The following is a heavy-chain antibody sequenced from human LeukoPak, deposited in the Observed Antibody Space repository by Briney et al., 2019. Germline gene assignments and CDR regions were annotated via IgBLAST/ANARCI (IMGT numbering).Heavy chain of an antibody. V-gene: IGHV5-51*01. CDR3: ARLAISSIWSVYFDY. Sequence: GESLKISCKGSGYSFTSYWIGWVRQMPGKGLEWMGIIYPGDSNTRYSPSFQGQVTISADKSISTAYLQWSSLKASDTAMYYYARLAISSIWSVYFDYWGQGTLVTVSS. CDR2: IYPGDSNT. CDR1: GYSFTSYW. J-gene: IGHJ4*02. D-gene: IGHD6-13*01.